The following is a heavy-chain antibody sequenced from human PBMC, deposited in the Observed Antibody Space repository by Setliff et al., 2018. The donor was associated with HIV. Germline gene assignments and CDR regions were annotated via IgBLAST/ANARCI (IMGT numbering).Heavy chain of an antibody. CDR1: GYTFSDYY. CDR3: ARDGYYESSGYCAFDI. D-gene: IGHD3-22*01. J-gene: IGHJ3*02. CDR2: INLNNGGT. V-gene: IGHV1-2*06. Sequence: ASVKVSCKASGYTFSDYYIRWVRQAPGQGLEWMGRINLNNGGTNYAQKFQGRVTMTRDTSISTAYMELSSLRADDTAVYYCARDGYYESSGYCAFDIWGRGTRVTVSS.